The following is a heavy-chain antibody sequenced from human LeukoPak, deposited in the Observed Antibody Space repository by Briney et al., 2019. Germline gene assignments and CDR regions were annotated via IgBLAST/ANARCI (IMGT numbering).Heavy chain of an antibody. D-gene: IGHD2-21*02. V-gene: IGHV1-58*02. CDR2: IVVGSGNT. CDR3: AADGGDSDPNYYYYGMDV. CDR1: GFTFTSSA. Sequence: SVKVSCKASGFTFTSSAMQWVRQARGQRLEWIGWIVVGSGNTNYAQKFQERVTITRDMSTSTAYMGLSSLRSEDTAVYYCAADGGDSDPNYYYYGMDVWGQGTTVTVSS. J-gene: IGHJ6*02.